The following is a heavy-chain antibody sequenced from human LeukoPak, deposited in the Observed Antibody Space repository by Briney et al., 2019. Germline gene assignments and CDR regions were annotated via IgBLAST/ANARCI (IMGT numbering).Heavy chain of an antibody. CDR3: ARKRPKDTAMVLYYYYYMDV. J-gene: IGHJ6*03. D-gene: IGHD5-18*01. CDR2: ISSSSSYI. Sequence: PGGSLRLSCAASGFTFSSYSMNWVRQAPGKGLEWVSSISSSSSYIYYADSVKGRFTISRDNAKNSLYLQMNSLRAEDTAVYYCARKRPKDTAMVLYYYYYMDVWGKGTTDTVSS. V-gene: IGHV3-21*01. CDR1: GFTFSSYS.